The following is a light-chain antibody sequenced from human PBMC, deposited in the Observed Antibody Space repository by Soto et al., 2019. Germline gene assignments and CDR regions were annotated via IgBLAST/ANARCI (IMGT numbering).Light chain of an antibody. CDR2: KAS. CDR1: QSISSW. CDR3: QQYNSYSRT. Sequence: DIQMTQSPSTLNATVGNRETITYRASQSISSWLAWYQQKPGKAPKLLIYKASSLESVVPSRFSGSGSGTEFTLTISSLQPDDFATYYCQQYNSYSRTFGQGTKVDIK. J-gene: IGKJ2*02. V-gene: IGKV1-5*03.